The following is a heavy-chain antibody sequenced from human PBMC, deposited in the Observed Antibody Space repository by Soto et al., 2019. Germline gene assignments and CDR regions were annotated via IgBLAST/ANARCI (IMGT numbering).Heavy chain of an antibody. D-gene: IGHD3-10*01. Sequence: EVQLVESGGGLVQPGGSLRLSCATSGFTFSDYWIHWVRQAPGKGLVWVSRINGDGSRSDYADSVKGRFTISRDNAENTVYLQMNSLSAEDTAVYFCARGIRGKYGMDVGGHGTTVTVSS. CDR2: INGDGSRS. V-gene: IGHV3-74*01. CDR3: ARGIRGKYGMDV. CDR1: GFTFSDYW. J-gene: IGHJ6*02.